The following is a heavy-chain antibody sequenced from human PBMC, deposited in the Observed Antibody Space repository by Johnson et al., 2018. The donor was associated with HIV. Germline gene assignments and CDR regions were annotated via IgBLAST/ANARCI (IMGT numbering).Heavy chain of an antibody. Sequence: EVQLVESGGGVVQPGRSLRLSCAASGFTFSSYDMHWVRQATGKGLEWVSAIGTAGDTYYPGSVKGRFTISRENAKNSLYLQMNSLRAGDTAVYYCARVYSSSSAHAFDIWGQGTMVTVSS. CDR1: GFTFSSYD. CDR2: IGTAGDT. CDR3: ARVYSSSSAHAFDI. J-gene: IGHJ3*02. D-gene: IGHD6-6*01. V-gene: IGHV3-13*01.